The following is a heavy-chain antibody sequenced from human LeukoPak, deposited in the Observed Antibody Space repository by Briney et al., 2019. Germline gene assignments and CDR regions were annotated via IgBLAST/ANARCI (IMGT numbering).Heavy chain of an antibody. Sequence: KPGGSLRLSCAASGFTFSSYSMNWVRQAPGKGLEWVSSISSSSSYIYYADSVKSRFTISRDNAKNSLYLQMNSLRAEDTAVYYCARADTAMPTDYWGQGTLVTVSS. D-gene: IGHD5-18*01. J-gene: IGHJ4*02. CDR1: GFTFSSYS. CDR2: ISSSSSYI. V-gene: IGHV3-21*01. CDR3: ARADTAMPTDY.